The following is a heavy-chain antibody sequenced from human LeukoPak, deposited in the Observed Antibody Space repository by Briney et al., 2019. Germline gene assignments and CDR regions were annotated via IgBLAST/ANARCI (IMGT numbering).Heavy chain of an antibody. CDR3: AKDSARGVRGVILDY. V-gene: IGHV3-48*03. Sequence: PGGSLRLSCAASGFTFSSYEMNWVRQAPGKGLEWVSYISSSGSTIYYADSVKGRFTISRDNAKNSLYLQMNSLRAEDTAVYYCAKDSARGVRGVILDYWGQGTLVTVSS. J-gene: IGHJ4*02. CDR1: GFTFSSYE. CDR2: ISSSGSTI. D-gene: IGHD3-10*01.